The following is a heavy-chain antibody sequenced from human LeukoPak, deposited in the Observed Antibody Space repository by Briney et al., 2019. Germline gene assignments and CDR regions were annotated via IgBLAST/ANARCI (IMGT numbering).Heavy chain of an antibody. CDR3: AGLYYYDSSGYYPYYYYYYMDV. Sequence: SETLSLTCTVSGYSISSGYYWGWIRQPPGKGLEWIGSIYHSGSTYYNPSLKSRVTISVDTSKNQFSLKLSSVTAADTAVYYCAGLYYYDSSGYYPYYYYYYMDVWGKGTTVTISS. CDR1: GYSISSGYY. CDR2: IYHSGST. V-gene: IGHV4-38-2*02. J-gene: IGHJ6*03. D-gene: IGHD3-22*01.